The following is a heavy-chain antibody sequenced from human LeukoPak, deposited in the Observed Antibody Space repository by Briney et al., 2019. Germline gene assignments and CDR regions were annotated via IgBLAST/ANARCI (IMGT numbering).Heavy chain of an antibody. J-gene: IGHJ5*02. CDR2: INYSGST. Sequence: SETLSLTCSVSGGSTSSNTYYWGWIRQPPGKGLEWIGTINYSGSTSYSPSLKSRATISVDTSRNEFSLNVSSVTAADTAVYYCARDGRSWSDNWFDPWGQGTLVTVSS. D-gene: IGHD6-13*01. CDR3: ARDGRSWSDNWFDP. CDR1: GGSTSSNTYY. V-gene: IGHV4-39*07.